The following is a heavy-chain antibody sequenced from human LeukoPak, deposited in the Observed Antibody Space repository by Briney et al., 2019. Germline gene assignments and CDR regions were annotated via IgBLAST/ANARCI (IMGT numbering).Heavy chain of an antibody. J-gene: IGHJ6*03. CDR2: ISAYNGNT. V-gene: IGHV1-18*01. CDR3: AVRGSYRFSDYYYMDV. CDR1: GYTFTSSG. D-gene: IGHD3-16*01. Sequence: GASVKVSCKASGYTFTSSGISWVRQAPGQGLEWMGWISAYNGNTNYAQKLQGRVTMTTDTSTSTAYMELRSPRSDDTAVYYCAVRGSYRFSDYYYMDVWGKGTTVTISS.